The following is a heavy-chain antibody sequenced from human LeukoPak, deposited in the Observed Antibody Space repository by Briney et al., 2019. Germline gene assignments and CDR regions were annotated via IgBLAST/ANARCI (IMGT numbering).Heavy chain of an antibody. CDR1: GYTPTELA. CDR3: ATDRRYCSSTSCPRWDV. V-gene: IGHV1-24*01. J-gene: IGHJ6*04. CDR2: FDPEDGET. Sequence: GASVKVSCKVSGYTPTELAMHSVPQSPGKGRKWMGGFDPEDGETIYAQKFQGRVTMTEDTSTDTAYMELSSLRSEDTAVYYRATDRRYCSSTSCPRWDVWGKGTTVTVSS. D-gene: IGHD2-2*01.